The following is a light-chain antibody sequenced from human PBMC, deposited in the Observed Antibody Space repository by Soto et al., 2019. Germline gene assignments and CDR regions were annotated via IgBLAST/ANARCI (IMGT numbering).Light chain of an antibody. CDR2: SVS. CDR3: MQAGQSQRT. V-gene: IGKV2-28*01. J-gene: IGKJ2*01. CDR1: QSLLHSNGYNY. Sequence: IVMTQSPLSLPVTPGEPASISCRSRQSLLHSNGYNYLDWYLQKPGQSPQLLIYSVSNRVSGDPDRLRGSGPSTEFTLKISSVKAEDVETYYCMQAGQSQRTLGPGNKMEIK.